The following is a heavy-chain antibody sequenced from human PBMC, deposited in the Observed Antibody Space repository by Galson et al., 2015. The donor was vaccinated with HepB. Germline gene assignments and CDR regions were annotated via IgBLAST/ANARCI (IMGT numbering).Heavy chain of an antibody. V-gene: IGHV3-30*18. CDR1: GFTFSSYG. Sequence: SLRLSCAASGFTFSSYGMHWVRQAPGKGLEWVAVISYDGSNKYYADSVKGRFTISRDNSKNTLYLQMNSLRAEDTAVYYCAKLGGSYGNYFDYWGQGTLVTVSS. CDR3: AKLGGSYGNYFDY. D-gene: IGHD1-26*01. J-gene: IGHJ4*02. CDR2: ISYDGSNK.